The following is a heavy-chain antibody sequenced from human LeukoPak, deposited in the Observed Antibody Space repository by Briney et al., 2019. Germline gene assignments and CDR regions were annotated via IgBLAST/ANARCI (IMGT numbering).Heavy chain of an antibody. V-gene: IGHV4-59*01. CDR3: AGEGHSSGWYPNWFDP. CDR1: GGSISSYY. J-gene: IGHJ5*02. CDR2: IYYSGST. Sequence: PSETLSLTCTVSGGSISSYYWSWSRQPTGKGLKWIGYIYYSGSTNYNPSLKSRVTISVDTSKNQFSLKLSSVTAADTAVYYCAGEGHSSGWYPNWFDPWGQGTLVTVSS. D-gene: IGHD6-19*01.